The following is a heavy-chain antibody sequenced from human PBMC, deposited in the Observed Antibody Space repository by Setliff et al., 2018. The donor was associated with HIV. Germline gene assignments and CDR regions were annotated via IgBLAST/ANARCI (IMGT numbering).Heavy chain of an antibody. CDR2: IYPGDSDT. J-gene: IGHJ2*01. Sequence: GESLKISCKGSGYSFTSYWIGWVRQMPGKGLEWMGIIYPGDSDTRYSPAFRGHVTVSVDKSINTAYLHWNSLKASDTAIYYCARTTSSKWEKWYFDVWGRGTLVTVSS. CDR3: ARTTSSKWEKWYFDV. CDR1: GYSFTSYW. D-gene: IGHD4-4*01. V-gene: IGHV5-51*01.